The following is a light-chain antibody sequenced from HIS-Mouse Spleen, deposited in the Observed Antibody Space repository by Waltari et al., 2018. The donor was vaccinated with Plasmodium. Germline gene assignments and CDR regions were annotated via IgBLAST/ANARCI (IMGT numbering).Light chain of an antibody. V-gene: IGKV3-15*01. Sequence: EIVMTQSPATLSVSPGERATLSCRASQSVSSNLAWYQQKPGQAPRLLLYGASTRATGIPARFSGSGSGTEFTLTISSLQSEDCAVYYCQQYNNWSFTFGPGTKVDIK. CDR2: GAS. CDR3: QQYNNWSFT. CDR1: QSVSSN. J-gene: IGKJ3*01.